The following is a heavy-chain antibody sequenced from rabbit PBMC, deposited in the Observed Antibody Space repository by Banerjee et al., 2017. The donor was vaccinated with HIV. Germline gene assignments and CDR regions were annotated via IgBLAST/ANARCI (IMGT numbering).Heavy chain of an antibody. Sequence: QEQLEESGGDLVKPEGSLTLTCKASGFSFSSSDWICWVRQAPGKGLEWIACIYGGSSGSSHYATWAKGRFTISKMPSTTVTLQMTSLTAADTATYFCARDLAGVIGWNFALWGQGTLVTVS. CDR2: IYGGSSGSS. CDR3: ARDLAGVIGWNFAL. D-gene: IGHD4-1*01. CDR1: GFSFSSSDW. V-gene: IGHV1S45*01. J-gene: IGHJ3*01.